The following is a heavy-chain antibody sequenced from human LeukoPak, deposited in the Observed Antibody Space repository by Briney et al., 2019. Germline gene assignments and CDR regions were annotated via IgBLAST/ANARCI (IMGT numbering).Heavy chain of an antibody. V-gene: IGHV1-69*13. J-gene: IGHJ5*02. CDR3: ARVGAILYPPEFDP. CDR2: IIPIFGTA. CDR1: GGTFSSYA. D-gene: IGHD2-8*01. Sequence: SVKVSCKASGGTFSSYAISWVRQAPGQGLEWMGGIIPIFGTANYAQKFQGRVTITADESTSTAYMELSSLRSEDTAVYYCARVGAILYPPEFDPWGQETLVTVSS.